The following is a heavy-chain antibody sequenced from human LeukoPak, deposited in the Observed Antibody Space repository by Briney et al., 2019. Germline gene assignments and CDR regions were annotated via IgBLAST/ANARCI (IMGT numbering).Heavy chain of an antibody. Sequence: GRSLRLSCVASGFTFSSYSMNWVRQAPGKGLEWVSAISGSGGSTYYADSVKGRFTIPRDNSKNTLYLQMNSLRAEDTAVYYCAPTPQYWGQGTLVTVSS. J-gene: IGHJ4*02. CDR3: APTPQY. V-gene: IGHV3-23*01. D-gene: IGHD4-11*01. CDR2: ISGSGGST. CDR1: GFTFSSYS.